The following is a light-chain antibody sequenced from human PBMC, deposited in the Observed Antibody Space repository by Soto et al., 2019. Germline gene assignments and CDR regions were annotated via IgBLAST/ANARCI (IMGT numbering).Light chain of an antibody. J-gene: IGKJ2*01. CDR3: QQYGSSPYT. V-gene: IGKV3-20*01. CDR2: GAS. CDR1: QSVSSNY. Sequence: ENVLTQSPGTLSLSPGERVTLSCRASQSVSSNYLAWYQQKPGQAPRLLIYGASVRATGIPDRFSGSGSGTDFTLTISRLEPEDFALYYCQQYGSSPYTFGQGTKLEI.